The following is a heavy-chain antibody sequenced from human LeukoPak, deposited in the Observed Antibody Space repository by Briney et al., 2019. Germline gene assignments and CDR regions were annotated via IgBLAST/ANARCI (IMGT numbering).Heavy chain of an antibody. V-gene: IGHV3-30*04. J-gene: IGHJ3*02. D-gene: IGHD1-1*01. Sequence: GRSLRLSCAASGFTVSSYAIHWVRQAPGKGLERVASISYDGYNKYYVDSVRGRFTFSRDISENTLYLQMNSLRAGDTAVYYCARDVTTFLLPNAYAFDIWGQGTMVTVSS. CDR3: ARDVTTFLLPNAYAFDI. CDR1: GFTVSSYA. CDR2: ISYDGYNK.